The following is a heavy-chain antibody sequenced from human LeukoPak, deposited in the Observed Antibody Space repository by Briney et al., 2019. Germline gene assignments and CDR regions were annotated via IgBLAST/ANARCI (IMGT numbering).Heavy chain of an antibody. J-gene: IGHJ5*02. Sequence: PGGSLTLSCAASGFTFSSYEMHWVRQAPGKGLEGIADISSSGTTMYYADSVKGRFTISRDNAKNSLYLQMDSLRAEDTAVYYCARLLVATPGVDPWGQGTLVTVSS. D-gene: IGHD5-12*01. V-gene: IGHV3-48*03. CDR1: GFTFSSYE. CDR2: ISSSGTTM. CDR3: ARLLVATPGVDP.